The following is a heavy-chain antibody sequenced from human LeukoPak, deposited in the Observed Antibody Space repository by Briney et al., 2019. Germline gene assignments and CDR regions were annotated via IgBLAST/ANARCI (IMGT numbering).Heavy chain of an antibody. CDR2: IIPIFGTA. V-gene: IGHV1-69*13. D-gene: IGHD3-10*01. J-gene: IGHJ4*02. CDR3: ASVEDHGSGYFDY. CDR1: GGTFSSYA. Sequence: SVKVSCKASGGTFSSYAISWVRQAPGQGLEWMGGIIPIFGTANYAQKFQGRVTITADESTSTAYMELSSLRSEDTAVYYCASVEDHGSGYFDYWGQGTLVTVSS.